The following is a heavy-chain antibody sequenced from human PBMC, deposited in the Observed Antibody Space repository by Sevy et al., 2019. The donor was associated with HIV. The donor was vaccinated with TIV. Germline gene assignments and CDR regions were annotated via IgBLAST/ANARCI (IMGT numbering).Heavy chain of an antibody. CDR3: AEDDLGSIDY. D-gene: IGHD3-10*01. CDR1: GFIFSTSP. CDR2: LSYDDSDE. V-gene: IGHV3-30-3*01. Sequence: GGTLRLSCAASGFIFSTSPMHWVRQAPGKGLECVAILSYDDSDENYADSVKGRFTISRDNSKNTLYLQMNSLRTEDTAVYYCAEDDLGSIDYWGQGTLVTVSS. J-gene: IGHJ4*02.